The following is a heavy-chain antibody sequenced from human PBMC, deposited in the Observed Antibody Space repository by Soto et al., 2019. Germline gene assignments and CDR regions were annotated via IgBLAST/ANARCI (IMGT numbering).Heavy chain of an antibody. D-gene: IGHD3-9*01. CDR1: GFTFSSYS. CDR3: AKDRAYDILTDYFGMHV. Sequence: GGSLILSCAASGFTFSSYSLNWVRQAPGKGLEWISYISSTGSTMYYADSVKGRFTISRDNGKNSLYLQMTSLRVEDTPAYYCAKDRAYDILTDYFGMHVWGQGTTVTVSS. CDR2: ISSTGSTM. J-gene: IGHJ6*02. V-gene: IGHV3-48*01.